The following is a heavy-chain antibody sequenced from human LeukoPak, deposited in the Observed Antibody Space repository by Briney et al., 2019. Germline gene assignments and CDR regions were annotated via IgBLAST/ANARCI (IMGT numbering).Heavy chain of an antibody. CDR2: IIPILGIA. Sequence: SVKVSCKASGGTFSSYAISWVRQAPGQGLEWMGRIIPILGIANYAQKFQGRVTITADKPTSTAYMELSSLRSEDTAVYYCARELPIAVAAFDYWGQGTLVTVSS. V-gene: IGHV1-69*04. D-gene: IGHD6-19*01. CDR1: GGTFSSYA. CDR3: ARELPIAVAAFDY. J-gene: IGHJ4*02.